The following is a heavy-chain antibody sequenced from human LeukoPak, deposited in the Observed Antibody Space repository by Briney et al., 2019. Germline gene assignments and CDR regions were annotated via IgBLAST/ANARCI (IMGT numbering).Heavy chain of an antibody. CDR3: AKDLGDGSGSNYFDY. Sequence: GGSLRLSCAASGFTFSRYGMHWVRQAPGKGLEWVAVISYDGSNKYYADSVKGRFTISRDNSKNTLYLQMNSLRAEDTAVYYCAKDLGDGSGSNYFDYWGQGTLVTVSS. J-gene: IGHJ4*02. CDR1: GFTFSRYG. CDR2: ISYDGSNK. V-gene: IGHV3-30*18. D-gene: IGHD3-10*01.